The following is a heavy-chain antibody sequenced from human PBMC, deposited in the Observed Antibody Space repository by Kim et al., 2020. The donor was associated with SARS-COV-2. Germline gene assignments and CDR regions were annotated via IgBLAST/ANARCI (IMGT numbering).Heavy chain of an antibody. CDR3: AKDSSSFPYGMDV. V-gene: IGHV3-9*01. CDR1: GFTFDDYA. CDR2: ISWNSGSI. D-gene: IGHD6-13*01. Sequence: GGSLRLSCAASGFTFDDYAMHWVRQAPGKGLEWVSGISWNSGSIGYADSVKGRFTISRDNAKNSLYLQMNSLRAEDTALYYCAKDSSSFPYGMDVWGQG. J-gene: IGHJ6*02.